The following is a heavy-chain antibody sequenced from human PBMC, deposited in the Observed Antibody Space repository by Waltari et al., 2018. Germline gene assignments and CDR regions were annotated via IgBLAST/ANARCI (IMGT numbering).Heavy chain of an antibody. CDR1: GGSISSSSYY. V-gene: IGHV4-39*01. D-gene: IGHD7-27*01. J-gene: IGHJ4*02. CDR2: IYYSGSN. Sequence: QLQLQESGPGLVKPSETLSLTCTVSGGSISSSSYYWGWLRQPPGKGLEWIGRIYYSGSNYDNPALKSRVTISGDTSKNQFSLKLSSVTAADTAVYYCAGTGDLIYYFDYWGQGTLVTVSS. CDR3: AGTGDLIYYFDY.